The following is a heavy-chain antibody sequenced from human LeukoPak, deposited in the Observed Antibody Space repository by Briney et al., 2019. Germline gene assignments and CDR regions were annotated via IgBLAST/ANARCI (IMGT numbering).Heavy chain of an antibody. V-gene: IGHV3-21*01. D-gene: IGHD3-16*01. J-gene: IGHJ5*02. CDR2: ISSSSSYI. Sequence: GGSLRLSCAASGFTFSSYSMNWVRQAPGKGLEWVSSISSSSSYIYYADSVKGRFTISRDNAKNSLYLQMNSLRAEDTAVYYCARAEGGRSGYNWFDPWGQGTLVTVSS. CDR3: ARAEGGRSGYNWFDP. CDR1: GFTFSSYS.